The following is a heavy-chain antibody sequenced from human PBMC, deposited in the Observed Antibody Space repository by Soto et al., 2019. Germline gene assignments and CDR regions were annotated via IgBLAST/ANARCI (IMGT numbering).Heavy chain of an antibody. CDR2: IYTSGST. D-gene: IGHD3-3*01. CDR3: ARDLAPYYDCWSGYSRPHAFDS. CDR1: GGSISSYY. V-gene: IGHV4-4*07. Sequence: PSETLSLTCTVSGGSISSYYWSWIRQPAGKGLEWIGRIYTSGSTNYNPSLKSRVTISVDTSKNQFSLKLSSVTAADTAAYYCARDLAPYYDCWSGYSRPHAFDSWGQGTLVTVSS. J-gene: IGHJ3*02.